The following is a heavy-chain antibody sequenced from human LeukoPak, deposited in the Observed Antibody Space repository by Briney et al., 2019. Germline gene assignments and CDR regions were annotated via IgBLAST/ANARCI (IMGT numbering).Heavy chain of an antibody. Sequence: ASVKVSCKASGYTFTGYYIHWSRQAPGQGLEWMGWINPNSGGTDYAQKFQGRVTMTRDTSISTVYMDLSRLRSDDTAKYYCARDHYSSGWPFDYWGQGTLLTVSS. CDR2: INPNSGGT. J-gene: IGHJ4*02. CDR1: GYTFTGYY. CDR3: ARDHYSSGWPFDY. V-gene: IGHV1-2*02. D-gene: IGHD6-19*01.